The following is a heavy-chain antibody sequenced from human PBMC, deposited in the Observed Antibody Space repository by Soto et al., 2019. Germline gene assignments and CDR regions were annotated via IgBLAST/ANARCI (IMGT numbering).Heavy chain of an antibody. J-gene: IGHJ6*02. V-gene: IGHV4-34*01. CDR1: GGSFSGYY. D-gene: IGHD4-17*01. CDR2: INHSGST. Sequence: PSETLSLTCAVYGGSFSGYYWSWIRQPPGKGLEWIGEINHSGSTNYNPSLKSRVTISVDTSKNQFSLKLSSVTAADTAVYYCARDRRRRDYNYYYYYYGMDVWGQGTTVTV. CDR3: ARDRRRRDYNYYYYYYGMDV.